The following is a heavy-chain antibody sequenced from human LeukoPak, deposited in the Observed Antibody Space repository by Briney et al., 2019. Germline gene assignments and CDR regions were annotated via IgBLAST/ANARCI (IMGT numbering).Heavy chain of an antibody. CDR1: AYTFTSYD. D-gene: IGHD3-3*01. V-gene: IGHV1-8*03. CDR2: VNPNSGNT. Sequence: ASVKVSCKASAYTFTSYDINWVRQSTGQGLEWMGWVNPNSGNTGYAQKFQGRVTITRNTSISTDYMELSSLRSEDTAVYYCARGSSSWIFGVVISSYYYYMDVLGKGTTVTVSS. CDR3: ARGSSSWIFGVVISSYYYYMDV. J-gene: IGHJ6*03.